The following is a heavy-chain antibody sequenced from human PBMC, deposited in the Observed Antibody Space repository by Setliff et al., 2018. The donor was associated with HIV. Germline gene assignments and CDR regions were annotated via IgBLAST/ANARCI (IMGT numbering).Heavy chain of an antibody. V-gene: IGHV4-39*01. CDR2: MYYRGTT. J-gene: IGHJ4*02. D-gene: IGHD3-10*01. CDR3: VRQGLTMNRGVPAPILYYFDY. CDR1: GGSIISSSYY. Sequence: LSLTCTVSGGSIISSSYYWGWIRQPPGKGLEWIGTMYYRGTTYNNPSLKSRVTFSADTSKNQFSLHLNSVTATDTAVYYCVRQGLTMNRGVPAPILYYFDYWGQGILVTVSS.